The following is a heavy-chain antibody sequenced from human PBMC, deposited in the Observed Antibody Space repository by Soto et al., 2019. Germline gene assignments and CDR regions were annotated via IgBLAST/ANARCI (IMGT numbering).Heavy chain of an antibody. D-gene: IGHD3-22*01. J-gene: IGHJ4*02. CDR1: AGSISGGNYY. CDR3: ARCGSCYCQDY. CDR2: TSYTGST. V-gene: IGHV4-39*01. Sequence: QLQLQESGPGLVQPSETLSLACTVSAGSISGGNYYWGWIRQPPGKGLEWIGSTSYTGSTYYKPSLKSRVSISVDTSKNQFSLKLNSVTAADTAVYYCARCGSCYCQDYWGQGTLVTVSS.